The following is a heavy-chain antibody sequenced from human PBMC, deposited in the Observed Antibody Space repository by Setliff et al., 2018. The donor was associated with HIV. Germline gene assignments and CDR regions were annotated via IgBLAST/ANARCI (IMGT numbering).Heavy chain of an antibody. Sequence: TFNNAWMTWVRQAPGKGLEWVGHIKSKTDGGTTDYAAPVKGRFTISRDDSKTTLYLQMNSLKTEDTAVYYCTTEDPWLRFGHWGQGTLVTVSS. D-gene: IGHD5-12*01. CDR1: TFNNAW. CDR3: TTEDPWLRFGH. CDR2: IKSKTDGGTT. V-gene: IGHV3-15*01. J-gene: IGHJ5*02.